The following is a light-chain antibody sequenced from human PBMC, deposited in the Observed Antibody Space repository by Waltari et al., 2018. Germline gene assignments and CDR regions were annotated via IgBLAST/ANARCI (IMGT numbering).Light chain of an antibody. Sequence: DIQMTQSPSSLSASVGDRVTVTCRASQSVRHFLSWYQQKSGKAPTLMIYAASTLHSGVPSRFSGTGSGTDFTLTINGLQPEDFATYYCQQTYDSPWTFGQGTTVEVK. V-gene: IGKV1-39*01. CDR1: QSVRHF. CDR2: AAS. J-gene: IGKJ1*01. CDR3: QQTYDSPWT.